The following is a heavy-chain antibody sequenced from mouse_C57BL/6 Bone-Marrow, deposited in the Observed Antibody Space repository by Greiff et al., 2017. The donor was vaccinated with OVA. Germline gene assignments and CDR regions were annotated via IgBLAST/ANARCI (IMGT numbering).Heavy chain of an antibody. CDR1: GYSFTGYY. V-gene: IGHV1-42*01. CDR2: INPSTGGT. J-gene: IGHJ2*01. CDR3: ARDWDPFDY. D-gene: IGHD4-1*01. Sequence: DVHLVESGPELVKPGASVKISCKASGYSFTGYYMNWVKQSPEKSLEWIGEINPSTGGTTYNQKFKAKATLTVDKSSSTAYMQLKSLTSEDSAVYYCARDWDPFDYWGQGTTLTVSS.